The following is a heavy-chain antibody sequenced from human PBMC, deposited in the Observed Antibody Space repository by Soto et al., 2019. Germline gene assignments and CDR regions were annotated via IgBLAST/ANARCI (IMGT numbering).Heavy chain of an antibody. CDR1: GGTFSSYA. Sequence: SVKVSCKASGGTFSSYAISWVRQAPGQGLEWKGGIIPIFGTANYAQKFQGRVTITADESTSTAYMELSSLRSEDTAVYYCARLINIVLRYFDWFQPPRDYYGLDVWGQGTTVTVSS. D-gene: IGHD3-9*01. V-gene: IGHV1-69*13. J-gene: IGHJ6*02. CDR3: ARLINIVLRYFDWFQPPRDYYGLDV. CDR2: IIPIFGTA.